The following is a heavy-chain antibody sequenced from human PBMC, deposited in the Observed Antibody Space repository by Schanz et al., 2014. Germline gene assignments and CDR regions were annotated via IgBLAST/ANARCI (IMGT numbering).Heavy chain of an antibody. J-gene: IGHJ4*02. CDR3: ARDLPYAMSTR. CDR2: ISSSGTTL. D-gene: IGHD2-2*01. V-gene: IGHV3-11*01. CDR1: GFTFSDYY. Sequence: QVQLVESGGALVKPGGSLRLSCLASGFTFSDYYMTWIRQAPGKGLDWVSYISSSGTTLYYADSVKGRFTISRDNAKNSLYLQMNSLRVEDTAVYYCARDLPYAMSTRWGQGTLVTVSS.